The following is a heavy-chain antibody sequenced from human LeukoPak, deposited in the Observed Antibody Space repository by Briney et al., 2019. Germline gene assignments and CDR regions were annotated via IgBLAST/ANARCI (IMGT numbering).Heavy chain of an antibody. CDR2: IYYSGST. Sequence: SETLSLTCTVSGGSISSAGYYWSWIRQHTGKGLEWIGYIYYSGSTYYNPSLKSRVTISVDTSKNQFPLKLSSVTAADTAVYYCATLLYYYDSSGYLNPFDYWGQGTLVTVSS. D-gene: IGHD3-22*01. J-gene: IGHJ4*02. V-gene: IGHV4-31*03. CDR3: ATLLYYYDSSGYLNPFDY. CDR1: GGSISSAGYY.